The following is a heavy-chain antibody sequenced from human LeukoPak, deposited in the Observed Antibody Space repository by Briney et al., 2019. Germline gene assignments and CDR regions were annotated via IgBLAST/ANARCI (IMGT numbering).Heavy chain of an antibody. V-gene: IGHV4-31*03. Sequence: SGTLSLTCTVSGGSISSGGYYWSWIRQHPGKGLEWIGYIYYSGSTYYNPSLKSRVTISVDTSKNQFSLKLSSVTAADTAVYYCARGIVVVVAADNWFDPWGQGTLVTVSS. CDR2: IYYSGST. J-gene: IGHJ5*02. CDR1: GGSISSGGYY. D-gene: IGHD2-15*01. CDR3: ARGIVVVVAADNWFDP.